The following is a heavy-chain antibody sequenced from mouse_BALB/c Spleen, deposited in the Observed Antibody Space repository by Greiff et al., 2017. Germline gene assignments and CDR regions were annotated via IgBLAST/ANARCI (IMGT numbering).Heavy chain of an antibody. Sequence: EVKVVESGGGLVKPGGSLKLSCAASGFTFSDYYMYWVRQTPEKRLEWVATISDGGSYTYYPDSVKGRFTISRDNAKNNLYLQMSSLKSEDTAMYYCARGHYGNYGWFAYWGQGTLVTVSA. V-gene: IGHV5-4*02. CDR1: GFTFSDYY. D-gene: IGHD2-1*01. J-gene: IGHJ3*01. CDR3: ARGHYGNYGWFAY. CDR2: ISDGGSYT.